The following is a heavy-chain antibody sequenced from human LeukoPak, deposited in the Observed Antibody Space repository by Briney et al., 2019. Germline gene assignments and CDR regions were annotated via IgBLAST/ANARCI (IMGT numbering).Heavy chain of an antibody. D-gene: IGHD6-13*01. V-gene: IGHV4-39*01. CDR3: ARSSSSWYGS. CDR1: GGSISSSNYY. Sequence: SETLSLTCTASGGSISSSNYYWGWIRQPPGKGLEWIGSIYYSGSTYYNPSLKSRVTISVDTSKNQFSLKMSSVTAADTAVYYCARSSSSWYGSWGQGTLVTVSS. CDR2: IYYSGST. J-gene: IGHJ5*02.